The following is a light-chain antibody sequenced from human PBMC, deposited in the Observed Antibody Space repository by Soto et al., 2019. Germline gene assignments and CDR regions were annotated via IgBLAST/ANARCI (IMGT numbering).Light chain of an antibody. CDR1: QNIRNW. CDR2: DAS. Sequence: DIHMTQSPSTLSASVFDIVTSAFRASQNIRNWLAWYHQKPGKAPNPLIYDASSLKSGVPARFSGSGSGTEFTLTISSLQTDDFATYYCQQYNTYSTFGQGTRLEIK. CDR3: QQYNTYST. J-gene: IGKJ5*01. V-gene: IGKV1-5*01.